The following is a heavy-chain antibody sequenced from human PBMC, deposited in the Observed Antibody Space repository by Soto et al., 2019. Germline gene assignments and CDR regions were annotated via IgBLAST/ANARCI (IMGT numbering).Heavy chain of an antibody. V-gene: IGHV3-7*01. CDR2: IKQDGSEK. D-gene: IGHD6-6*01. CDR1: GFTFSSYW. Sequence: HPGGSLRLSCAASGFTFSSYWMSWVRQAPGKGLEWVANIKQDGSEKYYVDSVKGRSTISRDNAKNSLYLQMNSLRAEDTAVYYCARDILEYSSPSDAFDIWGQGTMVTVSS. J-gene: IGHJ3*02. CDR3: ARDILEYSSPSDAFDI.